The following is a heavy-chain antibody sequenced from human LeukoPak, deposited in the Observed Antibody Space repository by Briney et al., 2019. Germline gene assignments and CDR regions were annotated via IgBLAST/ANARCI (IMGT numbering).Heavy chain of an antibody. CDR3: ARYCSGGCYSGVDY. CDR2: ILHDEK. J-gene: IGHJ4*02. CDR1: GFTSSSFG. Sequence: PGGSLRLSCAASGFTSSSFGMHWVRQAPGRRLEWVALILHDEKHYADSVKGRFTISRDNSKNTLYLQMDTLRAEDTAVYYCARYCSGGCYSGVDYWGQGTLVTVPS. D-gene: IGHD2-15*01. V-gene: IGHV3-33*05.